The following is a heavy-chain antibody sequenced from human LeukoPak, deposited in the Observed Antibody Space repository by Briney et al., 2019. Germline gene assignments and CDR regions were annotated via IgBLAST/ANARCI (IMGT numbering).Heavy chain of an antibody. CDR3: ADYCSGGSCSYAFDI. J-gene: IGHJ3*02. Sequence: PSETLSLSCTVPGGSISRGVYYWRWIRQPQGRGLEWIVYIYYSGSTYYNPSFKSRFTISVDTSKNQFSLKLSSVTAADTAVYYCADYCSGGSCSYAFDIWGQGTRVTVSS. V-gene: IGHV4-30-4*01. CDR2: IYYSGST. D-gene: IGHD2-15*01. CDR1: GGSISRGVYY.